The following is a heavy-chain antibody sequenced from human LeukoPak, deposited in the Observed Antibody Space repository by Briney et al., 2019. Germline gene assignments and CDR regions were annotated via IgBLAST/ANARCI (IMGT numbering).Heavy chain of an antibody. D-gene: IGHD6-13*01. CDR3: ARDQGSLTRSWYTGY. CDR1: GGTFSSYA. CDR2: IIPIFGTA. Sequence: SVKVSCKASGGTFSSYAISWVRQAPGQGLEWMGGIIPIFGTANYAQKFQGRVTITADESTSTAYMELSSLTPDDTAVYFCARDQGSLTRSWYTGYWGQGTQVTVSS. J-gene: IGHJ4*02. V-gene: IGHV1-69*01.